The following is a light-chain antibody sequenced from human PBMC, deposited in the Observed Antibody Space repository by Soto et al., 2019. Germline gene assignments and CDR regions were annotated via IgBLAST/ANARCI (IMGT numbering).Light chain of an antibody. Sequence: TQSPATLSLSPGERATLSCRASQNIDTYLDWYQQKPGQSPRLLIFDASSRATGTPARFSGSGSGTDFTLTISSLEPEEFALSHCLQRGAWPLPFGPRTKV. CDR1: QNIDTY. J-gene: IGKJ3*01. CDR3: LQRGAWPLP. CDR2: DAS. V-gene: IGKV3-11*01.